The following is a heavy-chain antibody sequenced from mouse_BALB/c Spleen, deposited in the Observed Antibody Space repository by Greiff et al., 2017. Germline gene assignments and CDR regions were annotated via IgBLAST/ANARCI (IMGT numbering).Heavy chain of an antibody. CDR1: GFNIKDTY. J-gene: IGHJ4*01. Sequence: EVQLQQSGAELVKPGASVKLSCTASGFNIKDTYMHWVKQSPEQGLEWIGRIDPANGNTKYDPKFQGKATITADTSSNTAYLQLSSLTSEDTAVYYGARRGYYGNCAMDYWGQGTSVTVSS. CDR2: IDPANGNT. D-gene: IGHD2-1*01. V-gene: IGHV14-3*02. CDR3: ARRGYYGNCAMDY.